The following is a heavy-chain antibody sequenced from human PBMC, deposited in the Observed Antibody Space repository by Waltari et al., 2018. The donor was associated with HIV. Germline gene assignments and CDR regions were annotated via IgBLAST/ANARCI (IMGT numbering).Heavy chain of an antibody. D-gene: IGHD2-15*01. CDR2: NYYSGST. V-gene: IGHV4-39*01. Sequence: QLQLQESGPGLVKPSETLSLTCTVSGGSISSSCYYWGWIRQPPGKGLEWLGSNYYSGSTYYNPSLKSRVTISVDTSKNQFSLKLSSVTAADTAVYYCARAVQGYCSGGSCENYFDYWGQGTLVTVSS. CDR1: GGSISSSCYY. J-gene: IGHJ4*02. CDR3: ARAVQGYCSGGSCENYFDY.